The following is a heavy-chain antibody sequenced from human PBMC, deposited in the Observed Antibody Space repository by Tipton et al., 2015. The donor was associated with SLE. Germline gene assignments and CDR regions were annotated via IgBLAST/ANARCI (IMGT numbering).Heavy chain of an antibody. CDR2: IYHSGST. Sequence: GLVKPSETLSLTCAVSGYSISSGYYWGWIRQPPGKGLEWIGSIYHSGSTYYNPSLKSRVTISVDTSKNQSSLKLNSVTAADTAVYYCARGGPSSKWLDPWGRGTLVTVSS. V-gene: IGHV4-38-2*01. CDR1: GYSISSGYY. CDR3: ARGGPSSKWLDP. J-gene: IGHJ5*02. D-gene: IGHD6-6*01.